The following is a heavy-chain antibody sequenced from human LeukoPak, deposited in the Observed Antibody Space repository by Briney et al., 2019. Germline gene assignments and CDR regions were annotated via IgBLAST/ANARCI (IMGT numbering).Heavy chain of an antibody. J-gene: IGHJ6*02. Sequence: PGGSLRLSCESSGFRFRLHSMTWVRQAAGKGLEWVSSVSGGADNSYYADSVKGRFTISRDNADNSLFLQMNSLRAEDTAVYYCARALGDQPDYYYGMDVWGQGTTVTVSS. CDR2: VSGGADNS. D-gene: IGHD2-2*01. V-gene: IGHV3-21*01. CDR1: GFRFRLHS. CDR3: ARALGDQPDYYYGMDV.